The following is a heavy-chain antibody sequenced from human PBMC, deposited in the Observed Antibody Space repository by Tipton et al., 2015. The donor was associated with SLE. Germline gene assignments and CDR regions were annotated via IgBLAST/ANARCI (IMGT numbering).Heavy chain of an antibody. CDR3: ARGVAHYFDSGSFDV. Sequence: TLSLTCAVSGGSISSYYWSWIRQTPGKGLEWIGEINYSGSTNYSPSLKSRATISIDPSRNQLSLKLSSVTAADTAVYFCARGVAHYFDSGSFDVWGQGTLVTVSS. V-gene: IGHV4-34*01. J-gene: IGHJ3*01. CDR2: INYSGST. D-gene: IGHD3-10*01. CDR1: GGSISSYY.